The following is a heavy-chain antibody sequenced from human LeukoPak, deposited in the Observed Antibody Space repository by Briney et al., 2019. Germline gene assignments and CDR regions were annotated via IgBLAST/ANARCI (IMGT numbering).Heavy chain of an antibody. CDR2: INHSGST. V-gene: IGHV4-34*01. J-gene: IGHJ4*02. CDR1: GGSFSGYY. CDR3: ARDPLSTAYYFDY. Sequence: SETLSLTCAVYGGSFSGYYWSWIRQPPGKGLEWIGEINHSGSTNYNPSLKSRVTISVDTSKNQFSLKLSPVTAADTAVYYCARDPLSTAYYFDYWGQGTLVTVSS.